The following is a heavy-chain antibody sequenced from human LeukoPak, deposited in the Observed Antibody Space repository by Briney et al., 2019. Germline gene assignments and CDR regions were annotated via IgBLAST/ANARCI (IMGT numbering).Heavy chain of an antibody. J-gene: IGHJ4*02. V-gene: IGHV3-23*01. CDR2: ISGSGGST. Sequence: QTGGSLRLSCAASGFSFSSYAMSWVRQAPGKGLEWVSAISGSGGSTYYADSVKGRFTISRDNSKNTLYLQMNSLRAEDTAVYYCAKDSALWFGELYSYFDYWGQGTLVTVSS. CDR1: GFSFSSYA. D-gene: IGHD3-10*01. CDR3: AKDSALWFGELYSYFDY.